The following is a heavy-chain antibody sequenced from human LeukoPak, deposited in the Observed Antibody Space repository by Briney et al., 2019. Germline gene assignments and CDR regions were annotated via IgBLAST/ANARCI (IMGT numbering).Heavy chain of an antibody. Sequence: SETLSLTCTVSGGSIRSYYWNWVRQPPGKGLEWIGYIYYDGSTNYNPSLKSRVTISLDTSKNQFSMKLNSVTAADTAVYYCARGPWAYFDYWGQGTLVSVSS. D-gene: IGHD7-27*01. CDR1: GGSIRSYY. J-gene: IGHJ4*02. CDR2: IYYDGST. CDR3: ARGPWAYFDY. V-gene: IGHV4-59*01.